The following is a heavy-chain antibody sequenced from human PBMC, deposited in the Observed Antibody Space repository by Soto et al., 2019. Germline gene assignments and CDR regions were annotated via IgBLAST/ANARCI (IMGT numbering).Heavy chain of an antibody. CDR2: ISYDGSNK. J-gene: IGHJ4*02. Sequence: QVQLVESGGGVVQPGSSLRLSCAASGFTFSSYGMHWVRQAPGKGLEWVAGISYDGSNKYYADSVKGRFAISRDKSKNTLYLQMTSLRAEDTAVYYCAKPIETGYCSGGSCYDFDYWGQGTLVTVSS. CDR1: GFTFSSYG. CDR3: AKPIETGYCSGGSCYDFDY. V-gene: IGHV3-30*18. D-gene: IGHD2-15*01.